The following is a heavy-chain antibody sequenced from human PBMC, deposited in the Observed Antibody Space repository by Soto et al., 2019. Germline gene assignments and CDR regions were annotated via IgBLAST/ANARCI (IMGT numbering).Heavy chain of an antibody. CDR3: ARGLGYDSNGRFLAAFDV. Sequence: QVQLQESGPGLAKPSQTLSLTCTGSGASLSSGGYYWTWIRQVPGKALEWIGYIFHAGTTFYNPSLKSRVVMSIEKSDNQFSLNLRSVTAADTAVYYCARGLGYDSNGRFLAAFDVWGQGTMVTVSS. CDR2: IFHAGTT. D-gene: IGHD3-22*01. V-gene: IGHV4-31*03. CDR1: GASLSSGGYY. J-gene: IGHJ3*01.